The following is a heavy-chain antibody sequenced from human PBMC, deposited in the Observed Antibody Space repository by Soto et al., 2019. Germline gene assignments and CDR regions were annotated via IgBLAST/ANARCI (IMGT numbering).Heavy chain of an antibody. CDR1: GFTFSNFG. J-gene: IGHJ4*02. CDR3: ARVFCRGDCYSPLDN. CDR2: ISSSDKYI. Sequence: GGSLRLSCVASGFTFSNFGLNWVRQAPGKGLEWVSYISSSDKYIYYADSVKGRFTISRDNAKSSLSLQMNSLTADDTAVYYCARVFCRGDCYSPLDNWGQGTLVTSPQ. D-gene: IGHD2-21*02. V-gene: IGHV3-21*01.